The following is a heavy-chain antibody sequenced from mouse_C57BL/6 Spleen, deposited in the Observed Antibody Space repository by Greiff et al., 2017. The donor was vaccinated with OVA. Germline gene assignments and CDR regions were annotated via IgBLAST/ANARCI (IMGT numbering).Heavy chain of an antibody. Sequence: VQLQQSGAELVRPGSSVKLSCKASGYTFTSYWMDWVKQRPGQGLEWIGNIYPSDSETHYNQKFKDKATLTVDKSSSTAYMQLSSLTSEDSAVYYCARVGGLGFAYWGQGTLVTVSA. D-gene: IGHD2-4*01. CDR3: ARVGGLGFAY. J-gene: IGHJ3*01. CDR2: IYPSDSET. V-gene: IGHV1-61*01. CDR1: GYTFTSYW.